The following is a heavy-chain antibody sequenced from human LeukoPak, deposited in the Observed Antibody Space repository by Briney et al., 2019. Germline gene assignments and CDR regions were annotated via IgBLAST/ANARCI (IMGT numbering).Heavy chain of an antibody. J-gene: IGHJ6*02. CDR1: GYTFTSYG. CDR2: ISAYNGNT. V-gene: IGHV1-18*01. Sequence: ASVKVSYKASGYTFTSYGISWVRQAPGQGLEWMGWISAYNGNTNYAQKFQGRVTMTTDTSTSTAYMELRSLRSDDTAVYYCARDPDVSYGSENYYNGMDVWGQGTTVTVSS. D-gene: IGHD3-10*01. CDR3: ARDPDVSYGSENYYNGMDV.